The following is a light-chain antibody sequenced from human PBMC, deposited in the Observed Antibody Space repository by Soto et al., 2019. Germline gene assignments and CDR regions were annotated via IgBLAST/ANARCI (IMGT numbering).Light chain of an antibody. CDR3: QRYDISPFP. Sequence: EIVLTQSPGTLSLSPGERATLSCRASQSVSSTYLAWYQQKPGQAPSLLIYGASSRATGIPDRFSGSGSGTDFTLTISRLEPDDVAVYYCQRYDISPFPFGQGTKLEIK. CDR1: QSVSSTY. V-gene: IGKV3-20*01. CDR2: GAS. J-gene: IGKJ2*01.